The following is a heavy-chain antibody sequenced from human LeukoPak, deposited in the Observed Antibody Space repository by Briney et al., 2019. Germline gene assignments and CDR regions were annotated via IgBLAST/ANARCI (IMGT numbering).Heavy chain of an antibody. CDR3: ARDGSARSLGN. CDR2: IDNGGIT. Sequence: PGRSLRLSCAASGFTVSSNYMSWVRQAPGKGLEWVSVIDNGGITYYADSVKGRFTISRDTSKNTLYLQMNSLRAEDTAVYYCARDGSARSLGNWGQGTLVSVSS. V-gene: IGHV3-53*01. CDR1: GFTVSSNY. D-gene: IGHD6-6*01. J-gene: IGHJ4*02.